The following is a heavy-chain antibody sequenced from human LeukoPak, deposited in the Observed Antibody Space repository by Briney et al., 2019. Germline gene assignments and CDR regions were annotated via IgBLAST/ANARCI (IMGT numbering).Heavy chain of an antibody. CDR1: GGSFSSGVYY. V-gene: IGHV4-31*03. Sequence: SETLSLTCTVSGGSFSSGVYYRSWIRQHPGKGLEWIGYIYYSGSTYYNPSLKSRVTISVDSSKNQFSLRLTSVTAADTAVYYCARASRQQLAFDPWGQGTLVTVSS. CDR2: IYYSGST. CDR3: ARASRQQLAFDP. J-gene: IGHJ5*02. D-gene: IGHD6-13*01.